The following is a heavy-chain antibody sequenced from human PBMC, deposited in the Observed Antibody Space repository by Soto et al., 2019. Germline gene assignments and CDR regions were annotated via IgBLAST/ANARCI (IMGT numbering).Heavy chain of an antibody. CDR2: MNPNSGNT. CDR3: ARLLGPNWDSVPPAPHSYMVV. Sequence: GASVKVSCKASGYTFTSYDINWVRQATGQGLEWMGWMNPNSGNTGYAQKFQGRVTMTRNTSISTAYMELSSLRSEDTAVYYCARLLGPNWDSVPPAPHSYMVVRGKGPTVTGS. J-gene: IGHJ6*03. CDR1: GYTFTSYD. D-gene: IGHD2-2*01. V-gene: IGHV1-8*01.